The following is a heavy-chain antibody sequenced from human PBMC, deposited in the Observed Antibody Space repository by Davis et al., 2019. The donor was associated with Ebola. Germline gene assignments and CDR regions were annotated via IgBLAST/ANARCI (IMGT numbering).Heavy chain of an antibody. CDR1: GFSFSEYG. Sequence: GESLKISCVASGFSFSEYGMYWFRHAPGKGLEWLSYIGGRSANINYADSVEGRLSTSRDNAKDSLSLHMNGLRDDDTAVYFCARRRVGDSRGVVDVWGQGTTVTVSS. V-gene: IGHV3-48*02. D-gene: IGHD3-10*01. J-gene: IGHJ6*02. CDR2: IGGRSANI. CDR3: ARRRVGDSRGVVDV.